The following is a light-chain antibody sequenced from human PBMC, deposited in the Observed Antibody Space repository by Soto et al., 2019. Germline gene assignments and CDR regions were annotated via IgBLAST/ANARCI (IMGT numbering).Light chain of an antibody. Sequence: QSVLTQPASVSGSPGQSITISCTGTSSDVGAYNYVSWYQQHPSKVPKLMIYAVSYRPSGVSNRFSGSKSGYTASLTISGLQAEDEADYHCSSYTTSGIWVFGGGTKLTVL. J-gene: IGLJ3*02. CDR2: AVS. CDR3: SSYTTSGIWV. CDR1: SSDVGAYNY. V-gene: IGLV2-14*01.